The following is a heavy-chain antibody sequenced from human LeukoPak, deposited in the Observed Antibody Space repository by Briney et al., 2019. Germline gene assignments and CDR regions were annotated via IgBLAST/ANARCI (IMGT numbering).Heavy chain of an antibody. CDR3: GKECSSTTCYP. J-gene: IGHJ4*02. Sequence: GTSLRLSCAASGFTFSHYAMHWVRQAAGKGLEWVALISYDGSSQYYADSVKGRFTISRDNTKNTLHLQMNSLRAEDTAIYYCGKECSSTTCYPWGQGTQVTVSS. V-gene: IGHV3-30-3*01. CDR1: GFTFSHYA. D-gene: IGHD2-2*01. CDR2: ISYDGSSQ.